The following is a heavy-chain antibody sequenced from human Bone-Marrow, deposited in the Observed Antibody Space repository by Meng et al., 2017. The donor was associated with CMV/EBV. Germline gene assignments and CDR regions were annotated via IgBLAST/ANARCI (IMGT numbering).Heavy chain of an antibody. CDR1: GFTFSSYA. D-gene: IGHD6-13*01. J-gene: IGHJ4*02. CDR2: ISYDGSDK. Sequence: GESLKISCAASGFTFSSYAMHWVRQAPGKGLEWVAVISYDGSDKYYADSVKGRFTISRDNSKNTLFLQMNSLRAEDTSVYYWTRDSFPRYGSSPSGYWGQGTLVTVSS. V-gene: IGHV3-30-3*01. CDR3: TRDSFPRYGSSPSGY.